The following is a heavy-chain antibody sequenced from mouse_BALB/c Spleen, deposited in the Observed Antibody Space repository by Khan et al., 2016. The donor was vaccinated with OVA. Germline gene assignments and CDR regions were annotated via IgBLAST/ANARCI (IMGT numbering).Heavy chain of an antibody. CDR1: GYSIISGYG. CDR3: ARTARINY. CDR2: ISYSGST. V-gene: IGHV3-2*02. J-gene: IGHJ2*01. D-gene: IGHD3-3*01. Sequence: VQLKQSGPGLVKPSQSLSLTCTVTGYSIISGYGWNWIRQFPGNKLEWMGYISYSGSTNYNPSLKSRISITRDTFKNQFFLKLNSQTPEDTAPYYCARTARINYWGQVTTLTVSS.